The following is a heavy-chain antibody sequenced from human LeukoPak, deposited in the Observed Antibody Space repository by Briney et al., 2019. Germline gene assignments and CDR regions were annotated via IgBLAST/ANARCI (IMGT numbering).Heavy chain of an antibody. J-gene: IGHJ6*03. CDR3: AKDGLTIFGVVIHYYYYMDV. CDR2: IRYDGSNK. Sequence: GGSLRLSCAASGFTFSSYGMHWVRQAPGKGLEWVAFIRYDGSNKYYADSVKGRFTISRDNSKNTLYLQMNSLRAEDTAVYYCAKDGLTIFGVVIHYYYYMDVWGKGTTVTVSS. CDR1: GFTFSSYG. V-gene: IGHV3-30*02. D-gene: IGHD3-3*01.